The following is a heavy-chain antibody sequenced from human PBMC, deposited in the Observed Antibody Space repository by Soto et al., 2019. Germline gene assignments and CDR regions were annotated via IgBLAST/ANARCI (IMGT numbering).Heavy chain of an antibody. CDR2: ISAYNGNT. CDR3: ARNSPPRGILTGKRAGYMDV. D-gene: IGHD3-9*01. CDR1: GYTFTSYG. V-gene: IGHV1-18*01. Sequence: ASVKVSCKASGYTFTSYGISWVRQAPGQGLEWMGWISAYNGNTNYAQKLQGRVTMTTDTSTSTAYMELRSLRSDDTAVYYCARNSPPRGILTGKRAGYMDVWGKGTTVTVSS. J-gene: IGHJ6*03.